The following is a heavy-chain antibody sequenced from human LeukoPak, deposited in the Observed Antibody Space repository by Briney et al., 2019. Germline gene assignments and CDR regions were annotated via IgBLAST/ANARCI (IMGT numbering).Heavy chain of an antibody. CDR1: GYSISSGYY. D-gene: IGHD6-13*01. CDR2: IYHSGST. CDR3: AGESSSWYYFDY. Sequence: SETLSLTCAVSGYSISSGYYWGWIRQPPGKGLEWIGSIYHSGSTYYNPSLESRVTISVDTSKNQFSLKLSSVTAADTAVYYCAGESSSWYYFDYWGQGTLVTVSS. V-gene: IGHV4-38-2*02. J-gene: IGHJ4*02.